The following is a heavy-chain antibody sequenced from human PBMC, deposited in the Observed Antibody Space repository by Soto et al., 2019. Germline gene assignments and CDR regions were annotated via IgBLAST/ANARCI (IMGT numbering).Heavy chain of an antibody. Sequence: GGSLRLSCAASGFTFGDYYMTWIRQAPGKGLEWLSYISGSGDNIYYADSVKGRFTISRDNAKKSLSLQMNSLRVEDTAVYYCARAEWGNWFDPWGQGTLVTVSS. J-gene: IGHJ5*02. CDR3: ARAEWGNWFDP. CDR1: GFTFGDYY. V-gene: IGHV3-11*01. D-gene: IGHD1-26*01. CDR2: ISGSGDNI.